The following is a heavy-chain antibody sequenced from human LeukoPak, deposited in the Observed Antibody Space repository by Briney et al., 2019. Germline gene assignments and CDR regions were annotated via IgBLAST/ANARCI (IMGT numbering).Heavy chain of an antibody. J-gene: IGHJ4*02. V-gene: IGHV1-18*01. Sequence: ASVKVSCKASGYTFTSYGISWVRQAPGQGLEWMGWISGYNGNTHYAQKFQGRVTMTTDTSTSTAYMEVRSLRSDDTAVYYCARGDIMITFGGIIVPTGVNPFDYWGQGTLVTVSS. CDR2: ISGYNGNT. CDR1: GYTFTSYG. CDR3: ARGDIMITFGGIIVPTGVNPFDY. D-gene: IGHD3-16*02.